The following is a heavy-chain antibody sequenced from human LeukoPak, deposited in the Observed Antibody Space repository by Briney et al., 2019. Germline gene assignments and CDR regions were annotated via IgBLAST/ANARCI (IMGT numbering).Heavy chain of an antibody. V-gene: IGHV3-48*03. CDR1: GFTFSSYD. J-gene: IGHJ4*02. CDR2: ISDSGTTI. CDR3: ATDGTPLRVGEVFFDN. Sequence: GGSLRLSCAASGFTFSSYDMNWVRQAPGRELEWISYISYISDSGTTIYYADSVKGRFTISRDDAKNSVYLQMNSLRDEDRAVYYCATDGTPLRVGEVFFDNWGQGTLVTVSS. D-gene: IGHD3-10*01.